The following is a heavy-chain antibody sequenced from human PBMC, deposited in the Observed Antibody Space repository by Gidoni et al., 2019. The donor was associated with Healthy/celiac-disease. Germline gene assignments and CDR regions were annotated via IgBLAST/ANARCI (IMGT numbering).Heavy chain of an antibody. CDR3: ARDTSAGDPGDAFDI. CDR2: INPNSGGT. Sequence: QVQLVQSGAEVKKPGASVKVSCKASGYTFTGYYMHWVRQAPGQGPEWMGWINPNSGGTNYAQKFQGWVTMTRDTSISTAYMELSRLRSDDTAVYYCARDTSAGDPGDAFDIWGQGTMVTVSS. D-gene: IGHD3-10*01. CDR1: GYTFTGYY. V-gene: IGHV1-2*04. J-gene: IGHJ3*02.